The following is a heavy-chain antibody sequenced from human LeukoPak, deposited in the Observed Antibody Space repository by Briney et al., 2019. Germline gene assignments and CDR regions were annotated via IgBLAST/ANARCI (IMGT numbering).Heavy chain of an antibody. Sequence: SETLSLTCAVYGGSFSGYYWSWIRQPPGKGLGWIGEINHSGSTNYNPSLKSRVTISVDTSKNQFSLKLSSVTAADTAVYYCARAGIVARRGGDFDYWGQGTLVTVSS. J-gene: IGHJ4*02. CDR2: INHSGST. CDR1: GGSFSGYY. V-gene: IGHV4-34*01. CDR3: ARAGIVARRGGDFDY. D-gene: IGHD6-6*01.